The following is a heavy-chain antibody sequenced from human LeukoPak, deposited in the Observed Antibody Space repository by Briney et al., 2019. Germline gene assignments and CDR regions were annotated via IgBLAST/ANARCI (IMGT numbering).Heavy chain of an antibody. CDR3: AHSLGYYDSWSGYYRYFDY. CDR1: GFSLSTSGVG. J-gene: IGHJ4*02. Sequence: SGPTLVKPTQTLTLTCTFSGFSLSTSGVGVGWIRQPPGKALEWLALIYWNDDKRYSPSLKSRLTITKDTSKNQVVLTMTNMDPVDTATYYCAHSLGYYDSWSGYYRYFDYWGQGTLVTVSS. V-gene: IGHV2-5*01. D-gene: IGHD3-3*01. CDR2: IYWNDDK.